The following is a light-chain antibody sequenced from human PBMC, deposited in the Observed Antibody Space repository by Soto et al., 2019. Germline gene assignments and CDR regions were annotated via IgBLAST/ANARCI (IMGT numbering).Light chain of an antibody. CDR1: SSDVGGYNY. Sequence: QSALTQPASVSGSPGQSITISCTGTSSDVGGYNYVSWYQQHPGKAPKLMIYEVSNRPSGVSNRFSGSKSGNTASLTISGLQAEDEADYYCCSYAGIGVFGTGTKLTVL. CDR3: CSYAGIGV. CDR2: EVS. J-gene: IGLJ1*01. V-gene: IGLV2-14*01.